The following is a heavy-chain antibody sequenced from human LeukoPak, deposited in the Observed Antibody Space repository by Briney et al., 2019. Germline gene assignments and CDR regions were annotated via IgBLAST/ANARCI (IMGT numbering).Heavy chain of an antibody. Sequence: SETLSLTCTVSGGTISSYYWNWIRQPPGKGLEWIGYIHYSGSTKYNPSLKSRVTISVDTSKNQFSLKLSSVTAADTAVYYCARLLYCSSTSCEDYWGQGTLVTVSS. V-gene: IGHV4-59*08. CDR2: IHYSGST. J-gene: IGHJ4*02. CDR1: GGTISSYY. D-gene: IGHD2-2*01. CDR3: ARLLYCSSTSCEDY.